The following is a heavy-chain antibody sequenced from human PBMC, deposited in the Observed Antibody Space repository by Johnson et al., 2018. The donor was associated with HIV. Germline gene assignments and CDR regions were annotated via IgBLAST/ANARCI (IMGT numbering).Heavy chain of an antibody. CDR2: IWYDGSNK. CDR1: GFTFSSYG. V-gene: IGHV3-33*03. J-gene: IGHJ3*02. D-gene: IGHD6-13*01. CDR3: ASITTIAAAGRGAFDI. Sequence: QMQLVESGGGLVKPGGSLRLSCAASGFTFSSYGMHWVRQAPGKGLEWVAVIWYDGSNKYYADSVKGRFTISRDNAKNSLYLQMNSLRAEDTAVYYCASITTIAAAGRGAFDIWGQGTMVTVSS.